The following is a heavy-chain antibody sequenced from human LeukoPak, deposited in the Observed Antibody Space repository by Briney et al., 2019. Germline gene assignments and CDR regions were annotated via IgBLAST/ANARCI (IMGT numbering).Heavy chain of an antibody. J-gene: IGHJ3*02. CDR1: GFTFSSYW. CDR3: ARDPTVTNFHDAFDI. CDR2: IKQDGSQK. V-gene: IGHV3-7*05. D-gene: IGHD4-17*01. Sequence: HPAGSLTLSCVASGFTFSSYWMSWVRQAPGKGLEWVATIKQDGSQKEYVDSMKGRLTISRDNAKNSLYLQMNSLRAEDTAMYYCARDPTVTNFHDAFDIWGQGTMVTVSS.